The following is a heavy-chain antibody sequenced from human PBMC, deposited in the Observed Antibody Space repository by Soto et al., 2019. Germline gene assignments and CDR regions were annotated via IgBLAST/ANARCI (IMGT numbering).Heavy chain of an antibody. CDR2: IIPIFGTA. CDR1: GGTFSSYA. D-gene: IGHD3-9*01. J-gene: IGHJ3*02. Sequence: SVKVSCKASGGTFSSYAISWVRQAPGQGLEWMGGIIPIFGTANYAQKFQGRVTITADESTSTACMELSSLRSEDTAVYYCARKMDYDILTGYYVPDAFDISSQGTMVTGSS. CDR3: ARKMDYDILTGYYVPDAFDI. V-gene: IGHV1-69*13.